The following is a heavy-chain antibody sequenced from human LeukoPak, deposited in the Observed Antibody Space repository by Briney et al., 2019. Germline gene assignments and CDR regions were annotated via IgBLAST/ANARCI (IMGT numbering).Heavy chain of an antibody. V-gene: IGHV4-59*01. CDR3: ARERRSGYYVNWFDP. J-gene: IGHJ5*02. Sequence: SETLSLTCFVSGGSISRYFWSWIRQSPGKGLEWLGHIYSNGSTSYNPSLKSRVTISVDTSKTQFSLSLSSVTPADTALYFCARERRSGYYVNWFDPWGQGTLVTVSS. D-gene: IGHD3-22*01. CDR1: GGSISRYF. CDR2: IYSNGST.